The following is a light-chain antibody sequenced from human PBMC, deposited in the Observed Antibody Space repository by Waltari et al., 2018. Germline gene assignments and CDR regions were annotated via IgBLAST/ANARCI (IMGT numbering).Light chain of an antibody. CDR2: WAS. V-gene: IGKV4-1*01. J-gene: IGKJ5*01. CDR3: HHYYIPPLT. Sequence: DIVMTRSPDFLAVSLGERATINCKSRQRLFSTSNHKTHIPWYPQKPGQPPKLLIYWASTRGSGVPDRFSGSGSGTDFTLTISSLQAEDVAVYYCHHYYIPPLTFGQGTRLEIK. CDR1: QRLFSTSNHKTH.